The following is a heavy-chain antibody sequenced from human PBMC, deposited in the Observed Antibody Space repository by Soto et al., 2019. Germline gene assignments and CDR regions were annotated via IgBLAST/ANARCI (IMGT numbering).Heavy chain of an antibody. CDR2: ISYDGSNK. D-gene: IGHD3-3*01. CDR1: GFTFSSYA. V-gene: IGHV3-30-3*01. Sequence: QVQLVESGGGVVQPGRSLRLSCAASGFTFSSYAMHWVLQAPGKGLEWVAVISYDGSNKYYADSVKGRFTISRDNSKNTLYLQMNSLRAEDTAVYYCARDTYDFWSAGGGPMDVWGQGTTVTVSS. CDR3: ARDTYDFWSAGGGPMDV. J-gene: IGHJ6*02.